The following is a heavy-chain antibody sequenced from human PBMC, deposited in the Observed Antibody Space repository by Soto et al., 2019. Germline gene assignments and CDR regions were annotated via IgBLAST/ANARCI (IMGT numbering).Heavy chain of an antibody. Sequence: QVQLQESGPGLVKPSQTLSLTCTVSGGSISSGDYYWSWIRQPPGKGLEWIGNIYYSGSTSHNPSPQSRVTLSVDTSQNQFSLKLSSVTAADTAVYYCASRHSSPYFDYWGQGTLVTVSS. CDR2: IYYSGST. CDR3: ASRHSSPYFDY. J-gene: IGHJ4*02. V-gene: IGHV4-30-4*01. CDR1: GGSISSGDYY. D-gene: IGHD6-13*01.